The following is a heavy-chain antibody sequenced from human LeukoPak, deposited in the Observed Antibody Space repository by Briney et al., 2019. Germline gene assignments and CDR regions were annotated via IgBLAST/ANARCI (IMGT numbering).Heavy chain of an antibody. J-gene: IGHJ4*02. Sequence: ASVKVSCKASGYTFTGYYMHWVRQAPGQGLEWMGWINPNSGGTSYAQKFQGRVTMTRDTSISTAYMELSRLRSDDTAVYYCAREGVGYYYDSSGYGKDYWGQGTLVTVSS. CDR2: INPNSGGT. CDR3: AREGVGYYYDSSGYGKDY. CDR1: GYTFTGYY. D-gene: IGHD3-22*01. V-gene: IGHV1-2*02.